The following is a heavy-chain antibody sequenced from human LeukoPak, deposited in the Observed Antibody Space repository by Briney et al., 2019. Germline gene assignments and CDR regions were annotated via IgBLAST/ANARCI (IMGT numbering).Heavy chain of an antibody. CDR1: GYTFTCHY. CDR2: ISAYNGNT. J-gene: IGHJ4*02. V-gene: IGHV1-18*04. Sequence: ASVKVSCKASGYTFTCHYIHWVRQAPGQGLEWMGWISAYNGNTNYAQKLQGRVTMTTDTSTSTAYMELRSLRSDDTAVYYCAGVKGSYYSVDYWGQGTLVTVSS. CDR3: AGVKGSYYSVDY. D-gene: IGHD1-26*01.